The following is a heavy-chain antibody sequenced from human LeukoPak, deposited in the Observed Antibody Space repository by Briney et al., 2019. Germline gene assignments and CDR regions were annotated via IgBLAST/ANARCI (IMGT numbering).Heavy chain of an antibody. V-gene: IGHV4-34*01. CDR1: GGSFSGYS. Sequence: SQTLSLTCAVYGGSFSGYSWSWIRQPPGKGLEWIGEITHSGSTNYNPSLTSRVTISVVTSKNQFSLKLSSVTAAGTAVYYCARGADSSGYYSIFYFDYWGQGTLVTVSS. D-gene: IGHD3-22*01. CDR3: ARGADSSGYYSIFYFDY. J-gene: IGHJ4*02. CDR2: ITHSGST.